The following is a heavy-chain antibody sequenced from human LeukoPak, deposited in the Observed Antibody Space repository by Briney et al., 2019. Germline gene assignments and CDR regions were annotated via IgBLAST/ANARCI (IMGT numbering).Heavy chain of an antibody. Sequence: PSETLSLTCTVSGGSISSGSYYWSWIRQPAGKGLEWIGRIYTSGSTNYNPSLKSRVTISVDTSKNQFSLKLSSVTAADTAVYYCARDVLRFLEWSSGDAFDIWGQGTMVTVSS. CDR1: GGSISSGSYY. J-gene: IGHJ3*02. CDR2: IYTSGST. CDR3: ARDVLRFLEWSSGDAFDI. V-gene: IGHV4-61*02. D-gene: IGHD3-3*01.